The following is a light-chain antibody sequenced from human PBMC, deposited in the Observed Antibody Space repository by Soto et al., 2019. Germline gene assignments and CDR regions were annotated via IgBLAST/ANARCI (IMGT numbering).Light chain of an antibody. CDR3: SSYTTISTYV. CDR1: SSDVGGYNY. J-gene: IGLJ1*01. V-gene: IGLV2-14*01. CDR2: DVR. Sequence: SVLTQPASVSGSPGQSITISCTGTSSDVGGYNYVSWYQQHPGKAPKLMIYDVRNRPSGVSNRFSGSKSVNTASLTISGLQAEDEADYYCSSYTTISTYVFGTGTKVTV.